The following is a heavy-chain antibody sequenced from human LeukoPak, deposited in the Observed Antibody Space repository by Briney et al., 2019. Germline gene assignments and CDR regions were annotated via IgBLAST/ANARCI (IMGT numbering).Heavy chain of an antibody. CDR2: IYYSGST. CDR3: ARADDNTAMVTVFDY. Sequence: SETLSLTCTVSGGSISSYYWSWIRQPPGKGLEWIGYIYYSGSTYYNPSLKSRVTISVDTSKNQFSLKLSSVTAADTAVYYCARADDNTAMVTVFDYWGQGTLVTVSS. CDR1: GGSISSYY. J-gene: IGHJ4*02. V-gene: IGHV4-59*12. D-gene: IGHD5-18*01.